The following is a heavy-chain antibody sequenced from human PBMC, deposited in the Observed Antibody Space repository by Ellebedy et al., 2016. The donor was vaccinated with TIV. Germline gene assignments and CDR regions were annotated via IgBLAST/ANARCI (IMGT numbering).Heavy chain of an antibody. V-gene: IGHV3-73*01. D-gene: IGHD1-14*01. Sequence: GGSLRLSXAASGFTFSGSAMHWVRQASGKGLEWVGRIRSKANSYATAYAASVKGRFTISRDDSKNTAYLQMNSLKTEDTAVYYCTQSGDEPDPYFDYWGQGTLVTVSS. CDR1: GFTFSGSA. CDR2: IRSKANSYAT. CDR3: TQSGDEPDPYFDY. J-gene: IGHJ4*02.